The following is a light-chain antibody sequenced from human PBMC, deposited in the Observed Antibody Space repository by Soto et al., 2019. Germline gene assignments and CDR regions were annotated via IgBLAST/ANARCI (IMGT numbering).Light chain of an antibody. CDR3: QVWDSSSDHVV. J-gene: IGLJ2*01. CDR1: NIGSKS. CDR2: YDS. Sequence: SYELTQPPSVSVAPGKTARITCGGNNIGSKSVQCYQQKPGQATVLGIYYDSGLPSGTPGRSSCAYCGNTATLTISRVEAGEEADYYCQVWDSSSDHVVFGGGTQLTVL. V-gene: IGLV3-21*04.